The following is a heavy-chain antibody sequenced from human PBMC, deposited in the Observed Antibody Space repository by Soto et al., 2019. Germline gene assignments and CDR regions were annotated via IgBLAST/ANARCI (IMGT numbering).Heavy chain of an antibody. CDR1: GGSISSGDYY. V-gene: IGHV4-30-4*01. Sequence: PSETLSLTCTVSGGSISSGDYYWSWIRQPPGKGLEWIGYIYYSGSTYYNPSLKSRVTISVDTSKNQFSLKLSSVTAADTAVYYYAVVPAAIGYFRFFDPWGQGTLVTVSS. CDR3: AVVPAAIGYFRFFDP. CDR2: IYYSGST. J-gene: IGHJ5*02. D-gene: IGHD2-2*02.